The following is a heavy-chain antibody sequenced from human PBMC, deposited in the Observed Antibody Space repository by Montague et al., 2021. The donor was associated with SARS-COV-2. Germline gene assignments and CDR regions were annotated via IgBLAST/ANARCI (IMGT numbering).Heavy chain of an antibody. D-gene: IGHD2-2*02. J-gene: IGHJ5*02. V-gene: IGHV4-34*01. CDR3: ASLTIGDCCSTSCYSDWVEP. CDR1: GGSFSGNY. CDR2: INHSGST. Sequence: SETLSLTCAVYGGSFSGNYWSWIRNPQGKGLERNGEINHSGSTNYNQSPKRRVTITVDTSKNQISLSLSSVTAADTAVYYCASLTIGDCCSTSCYSDWVEPWGQGTLVTVSS.